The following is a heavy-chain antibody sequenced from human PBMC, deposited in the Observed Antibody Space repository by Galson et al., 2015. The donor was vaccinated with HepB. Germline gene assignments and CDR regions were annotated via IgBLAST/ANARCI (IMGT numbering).Heavy chain of an antibody. V-gene: IGHV3-23*01. CDR1: GFTFSSYA. CDR3: AKGAGYDSSEGNTFDI. CDR2: ISGSGGST. D-gene: IGHD3-22*01. Sequence: SLRLSCAASGFTFSSYAMSWVRQAPGKGLEWVSAISGSGGSTYYADSVKGRFTISRDNSKNTLYLQMNSLRAEDTAVYYCAKGAGYDSSEGNTFDIWGQGTMVTVSS. J-gene: IGHJ3*02.